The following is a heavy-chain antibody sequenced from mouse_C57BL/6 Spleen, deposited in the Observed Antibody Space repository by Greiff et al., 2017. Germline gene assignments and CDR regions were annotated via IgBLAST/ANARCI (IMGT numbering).Heavy chain of an antibody. Sequence: QVHVKQSGAELVKPGASVKISCKASGYAFSSYWMNWVKQRPGKGLEWIGQIYPGDGDTNYNGKFKGKATLTADKSSSTAYMQLSSLTSEDSAVYFCARREGLYYDYLYAMDYWGQGTSVTVSS. D-gene: IGHD2-4*01. J-gene: IGHJ4*01. CDR2: IYPGDGDT. V-gene: IGHV1-80*01. CDR1: GYAFSSYW. CDR3: ARREGLYYDYLYAMDY.